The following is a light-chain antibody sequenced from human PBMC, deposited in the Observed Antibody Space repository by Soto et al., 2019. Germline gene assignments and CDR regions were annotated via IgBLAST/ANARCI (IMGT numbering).Light chain of an antibody. J-gene: IGKJ2*01. V-gene: IGKV3-11*01. CDR2: DAS. CDR3: QQRSNWPPGYT. CDR1: QSVSSY. Sequence: EIVLTQSPATLSLSPGERATLSCRASQSVSSYLAWYQQKPGQAPRLLIYDASNRATGIPARFSGSGSGTDFTLTISSLEPEDFAVYYCQQRSNWPPGYTFGQGXKL.